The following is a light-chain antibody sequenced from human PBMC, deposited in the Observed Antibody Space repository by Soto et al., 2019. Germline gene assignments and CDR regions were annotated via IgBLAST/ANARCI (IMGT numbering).Light chain of an antibody. CDR1: QSISSY. CDR3: QQSYSTPPNT. J-gene: IGKJ4*01. CDR2: AAS. V-gene: IGKV1-39*01. Sequence: DIQMTQSPSFLSASVGDRVTITCRASQSISSYLNWYQQKPGKAPKLLIYAASSLQSGVPSRFSGSGSGTDFTLTISSLQPEDFATYYCQQSYSTPPNTFGGGTKVDIK.